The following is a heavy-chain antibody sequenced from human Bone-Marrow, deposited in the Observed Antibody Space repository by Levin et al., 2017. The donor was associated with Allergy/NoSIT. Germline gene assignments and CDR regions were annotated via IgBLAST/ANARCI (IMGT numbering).Heavy chain of an antibody. CDR1: GFTFTNAW. V-gene: IGHV3-15*01. CDR2: SISKTDGGTT. CDR3: ATDLYYDASGYVDI. J-gene: IGHJ3*02. Sequence: GGSLRLSCAASGFTFTNAWMMWVRQAPGKGLQWVGRSISKTDGGTTGYAAPVKGRFTITRDDSKSILYLHMNSLKTEDTAVYYCATDLYYDASGYVDIWGQGTMVTVSS. D-gene: IGHD3-22*01.